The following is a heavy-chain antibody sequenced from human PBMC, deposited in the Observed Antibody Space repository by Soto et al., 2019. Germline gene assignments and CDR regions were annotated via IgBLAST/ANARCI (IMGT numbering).Heavy chain of an antibody. CDR1: GDRFTGYW. J-gene: IGHJ6*02. V-gene: IGHV5-51*01. CDR2: IYPGDSDT. CDR3: ARSSGTGGYYYYYYGMDV. D-gene: IGHD3-10*01. Sequence: GESLRISCKGAGDRFTGYWIRWVRQMPGKGLEWMGIIYPGDSDTRYSPSFQGPVTISADKSISTAYLQWSSLKASDTAMYYCARSSGTGGYYYYYYGMDVWGQGATVTVS.